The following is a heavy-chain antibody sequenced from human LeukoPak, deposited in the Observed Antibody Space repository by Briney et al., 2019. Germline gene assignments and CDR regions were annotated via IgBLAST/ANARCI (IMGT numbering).Heavy chain of an antibody. CDR3: ARHDESYYYYYMDV. Sequence: SETLSLTCTVSGGSISSYYWSWIRQPPGKGLEWIGYIYYSGSTNYNPSLKSRVTISVDTSKNQFSLKLGSVTAADTAVYYCARHDESYYYYYMDVWGKGTTVTVSS. J-gene: IGHJ6*03. CDR2: IYYSGST. CDR1: GGSISSYY. D-gene: IGHD3-3*01. V-gene: IGHV4-59*01.